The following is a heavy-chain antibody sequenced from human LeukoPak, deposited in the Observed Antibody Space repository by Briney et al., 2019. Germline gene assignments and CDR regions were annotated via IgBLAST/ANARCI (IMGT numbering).Heavy chain of an antibody. CDR2: IYYSGST. Sequence: SETLSLTCTVSGGSVSSGSYYWSWIRQPPGKGLEWIGYIYYSGSTNYNPSLKSRVTISVDTSKNQFSLKLSSVTAADTAVYYCARGGVYYRFTDDYWGQGTLVTVSS. V-gene: IGHV4-61*01. D-gene: IGHD2-8*01. CDR1: GGSVSSGSYY. J-gene: IGHJ4*02. CDR3: ARGGVYYRFTDDY.